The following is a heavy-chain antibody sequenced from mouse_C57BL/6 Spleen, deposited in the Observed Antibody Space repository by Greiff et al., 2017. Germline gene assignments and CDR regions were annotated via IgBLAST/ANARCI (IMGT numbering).Heavy chain of an antibody. V-gene: IGHV1-53*01. CDR3: ARLRPDGYAMDY. Sequence: QVQLQQPGTELVKPGASVKLSCKASGYTFTSYWMHWVKQRPGQGLEWIGNINPSNGGTNYNEKFKSKATLTVDKSSRTAYMQHSSLASEDSAVDYCARLRPDGYAMDYWGQGTSVTVSS. J-gene: IGHJ4*01. CDR1: GYTFTSYW. CDR2: INPSNGGT.